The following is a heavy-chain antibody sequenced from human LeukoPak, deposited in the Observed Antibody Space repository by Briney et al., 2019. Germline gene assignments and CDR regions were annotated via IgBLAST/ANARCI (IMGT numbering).Heavy chain of an antibody. J-gene: IGHJ4*02. Sequence: GRSLRLSCAASGFTFSSYAMHWVRQAPGKGLEWVAVISYDGSNKYYADSVKGRFTVSRNNSKNTLYLQMNSLRAEDTAVYYCAREEVDTAAIDYWGQGTLVTVSS. CDR3: AREEVDTAAIDY. D-gene: IGHD5-18*01. V-gene: IGHV3-30*04. CDR1: GFTFSSYA. CDR2: ISYDGSNK.